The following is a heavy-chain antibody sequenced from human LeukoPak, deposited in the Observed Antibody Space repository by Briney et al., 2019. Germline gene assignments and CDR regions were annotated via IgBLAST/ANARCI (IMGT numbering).Heavy chain of an antibody. CDR1: GYTFTSYD. CDR2: TNPNSGNT. D-gene: IGHD3-16*01. Sequence: ASVTVSCKASGYTFTSYDINWVRQAPGQGLEWMGWTNPNSGNTGYAQKFQGRVTLTRNTSISTAYMELSSLRSEDTAVYYCARGRGGPFYNFYGMDVWGQGTTVTVSS. V-gene: IGHV1-8*01. CDR3: ARGRGGPFYNFYGMDV. J-gene: IGHJ6*02.